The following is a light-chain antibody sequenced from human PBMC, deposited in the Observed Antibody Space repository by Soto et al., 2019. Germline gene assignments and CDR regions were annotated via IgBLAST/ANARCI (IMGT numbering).Light chain of an antibody. V-gene: IGKV3-11*01. J-gene: IGKJ1*01. Sequence: EIVLTQSPATLSLSPGERATLSCRASQSVSSYLAWYQQKPGQAPRLLIYDACNRATGIPARFSGSGSGTDFTLTISSLEPEYFAVYYCQQRSNWTFGQGTKVEIK. CDR1: QSVSSY. CDR2: DAC. CDR3: QQRSNWT.